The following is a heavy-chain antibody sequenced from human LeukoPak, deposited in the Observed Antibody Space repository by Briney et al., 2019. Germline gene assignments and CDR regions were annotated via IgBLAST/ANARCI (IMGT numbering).Heavy chain of an antibody. V-gene: IGHV4-59*12. D-gene: IGHD6-19*01. CDR3: ARDPSGRIAVAGTTYYFDY. CDR1: GGSISSYY. Sequence: SETLSLTCTVSGGSISSYYWSWIRQPPGKGLEWIGYIYYSGSTNYNPSLKSRVTMSVDTSKNQFSLKLSSVTAADTAVYYCARDPSGRIAVAGTTYYFDYWGQGTLVTVSS. J-gene: IGHJ4*02. CDR2: IYYSGST.